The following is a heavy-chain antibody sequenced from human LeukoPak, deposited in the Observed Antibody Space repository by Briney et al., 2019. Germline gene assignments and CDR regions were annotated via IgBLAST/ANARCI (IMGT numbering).Heavy chain of an antibody. J-gene: IGHJ4*02. V-gene: IGHV3-53*01. Sequence: GGTLRLSCAASGFTVSSNYMNWVRQAPGKGLEWVSVIYTGGSAYYADSVKGRFTISRDNSKNMLYLQMNSLRAEDTAVYYCARAHSSSDYFDCWGQGILVIVSS. D-gene: IGHD6-19*01. CDR3: ARAHSSSDYFDC. CDR2: IYTGGSA. CDR1: GFTVSSNY.